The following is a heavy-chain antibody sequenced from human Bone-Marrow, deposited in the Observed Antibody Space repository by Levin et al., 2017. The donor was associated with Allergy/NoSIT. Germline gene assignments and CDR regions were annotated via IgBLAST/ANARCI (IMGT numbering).Heavy chain of an antibody. D-gene: IGHD6-13*01. CDR3: ARDWGSSWVFDY. J-gene: IGHJ4*02. CDR1: GFTFSDYY. CDR2: ISSSGSTI. V-gene: IGHV3-11*01. Sequence: GESLKISCAASGFTFSDYYMSWIRQAPGKGLEWVSYISSSGSTIYYADSVKGRFTISRDNAKNSLYLQMNSLRAEDTAVYYCARDWGSSWVFDYWGQGTLVTVSS.